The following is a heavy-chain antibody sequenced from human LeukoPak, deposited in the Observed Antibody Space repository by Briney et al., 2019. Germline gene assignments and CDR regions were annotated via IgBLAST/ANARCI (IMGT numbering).Heavy chain of an antibody. CDR1: GGTFSSYA. V-gene: IGHV1-69*06. J-gene: IGHJ4*02. CDR3: ARGGGHYDFWSGYLPLDY. D-gene: IGHD3-3*01. CDR2: IIPIFGTA. Sequence: GSSVKVSCKASGGTFSSYAISWVRQAPGQGLEWMGGIIPIFGTANYAQKFQCRVTITADKSTSTAYMELSSLRSEDTAVYYCARGGGHYDFWSGYLPLDYWGQGTLVTVSS.